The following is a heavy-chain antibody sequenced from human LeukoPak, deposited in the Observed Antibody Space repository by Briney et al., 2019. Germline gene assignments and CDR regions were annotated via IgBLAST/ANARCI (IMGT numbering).Heavy chain of an antibody. D-gene: IGHD6-19*01. V-gene: IGHV3-20*04. J-gene: IGHJ4*02. CDR1: GFNLDDYG. CDR2: INWNGGST. Sequence: GGSLRLSCAASGFNLDDYGVSWVRQGPGKGLEWVAGINWNGGSTGYADSVKGRFTISRDNAMKFLYLQMNSLRVEDTALYYCARDGRSGWYSDYWGQGTLVTVSS. CDR3: ARDGRSGWYSDY.